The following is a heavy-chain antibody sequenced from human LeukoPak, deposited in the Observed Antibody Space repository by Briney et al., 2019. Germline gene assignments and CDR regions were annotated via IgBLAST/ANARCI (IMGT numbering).Heavy chain of an antibody. J-gene: IGHJ1*01. CDR1: GGSINNYY. Sequence: SETLSLTCTVSGGSINNYYWSWIRPPPGNGLQSLGYFYYSGTTQYNPSLSLRVTMSVDTSKFQFSLTLTYVTAADTAVYYCAREGIRGSYYTDWGRGTLVIVSS. V-gene: IGHV4-59*01. D-gene: IGHD1-26*01. CDR3: AREGIRGSYYTD. CDR2: FYYSGTT.